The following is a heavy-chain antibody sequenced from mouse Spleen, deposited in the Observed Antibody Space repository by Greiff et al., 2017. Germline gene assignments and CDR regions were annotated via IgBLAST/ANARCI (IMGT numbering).Heavy chain of an antibody. D-gene: IGHD2-3*01. J-gene: IGHJ3*01. CDR1: GYTFTSYW. V-gene: IGHV1-64*01. CDR2: IHPNSGST. Sequence: QVQLKQPGAELVKPGASVKLSCKASGYTFTSYWMHWVKQRPGQGLEWIGMIHPNSGSTNYNEKFKDKATLTADKSSSTVYMELSRLTSEDSAVYFCARHEDDGIFAYWGQGTLVTVSA. CDR3: ARHEDDGIFAY.